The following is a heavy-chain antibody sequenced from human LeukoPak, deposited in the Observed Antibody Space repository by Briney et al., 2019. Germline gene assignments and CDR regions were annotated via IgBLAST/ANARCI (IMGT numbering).Heavy chain of an antibody. CDR2: ISSSSKYM. CDR3: ARDVDGTAMARFPYYFDY. V-gene: IGHV3-21*01. Sequence: GGSRRLSCAASGFTFSSYYMNWVRQAPGKGLEWVSSISSSSKYMYYADSVRGRFTISRDNAKNSLFLQMTSLRAEDTAVYYCARDVDGTAMARFPYYFDYWGQGTLVTVSS. D-gene: IGHD5-18*01. CDR1: GFTFSSYY. J-gene: IGHJ4*02.